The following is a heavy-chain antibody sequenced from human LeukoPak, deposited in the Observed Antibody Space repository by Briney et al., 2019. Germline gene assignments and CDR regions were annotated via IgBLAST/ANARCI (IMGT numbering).Heavy chain of an antibody. CDR1: GYTFIGYY. J-gene: IGHJ4*02. CDR3: ARESRGYSYGTDY. D-gene: IGHD5-18*01. Sequence: GASVKVSFKASGYTFIGYYIHWVRQAPGQGLERMGWINPNSGGTNYAQKFQGRVTMTRDTSISTAYMELSRLRSDDTAVYYCARESRGYSYGTDYWGQGTLVTVSS. CDR2: INPNSGGT. V-gene: IGHV1-2*02.